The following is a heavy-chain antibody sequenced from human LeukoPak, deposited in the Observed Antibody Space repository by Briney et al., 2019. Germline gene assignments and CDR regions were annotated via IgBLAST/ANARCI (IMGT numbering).Heavy chain of an antibody. Sequence: SQTLSLTCAISGDSVSTHSTAWNCIRQSPSRGLEWLGRTYYRSKWYYDYAGSVKSQITINPDTSKNQFSRTLNSVTPEDTAVYYCAREGGDAFDIWGQGTMVTVPS. CDR1: GDSVSTHSTA. J-gene: IGHJ3*02. V-gene: IGHV6-1*01. CDR3: AREGGDAFDI. CDR2: TYYRSKWYY.